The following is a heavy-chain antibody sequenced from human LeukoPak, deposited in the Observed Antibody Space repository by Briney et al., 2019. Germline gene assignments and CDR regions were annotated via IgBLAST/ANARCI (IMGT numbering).Heavy chain of an antibody. CDR2: IYYSGST. Sequence: SETLSLTCTVSGGSISSGGYYWSWIRQHPGKGLEWIGYIYYSGSTYYNPSLKSRVTISVDTSKNQSSLKLSSVTAADTAVYYCARGSDSGSYFWYWGQGTLVTVSS. CDR3: ARGSDSGSYFWY. J-gene: IGHJ4*02. V-gene: IGHV4-31*03. D-gene: IGHD1-26*01. CDR1: GGSISSGGYY.